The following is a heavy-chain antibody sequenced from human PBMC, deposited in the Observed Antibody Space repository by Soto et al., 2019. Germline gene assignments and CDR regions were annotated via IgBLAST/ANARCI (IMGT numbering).Heavy chain of an antibody. J-gene: IGHJ4*02. V-gene: IGHV1-18*01. Sequence: ASVKVSCKASGYTFTRYGISWVRQAPGQGLEWMGWISGFNGNTKESEKFQGRVTLTTDTAANTAHMELRGLRSDDTAVYYCARASAYSTPWSFDNWGQGALVTVSS. CDR1: GYTFTRYG. D-gene: IGHD2-8*01. CDR2: ISGFNGNT. CDR3: ARASAYSTPWSFDN.